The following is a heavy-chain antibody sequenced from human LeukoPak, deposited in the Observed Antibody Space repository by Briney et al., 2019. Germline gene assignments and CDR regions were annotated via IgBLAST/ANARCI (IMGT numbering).Heavy chain of an antibody. CDR1: GYSFTSYW. V-gene: IGHV5-51*01. D-gene: IGHD3-22*01. CDR3: AKDRDSGYYDFEY. Sequence: GESLKISCKGSGYSFTSYWIGWVRQMPGKGLEWMGIIYPGDSDTRYSPSFQGQVTISADKSISTAYLQWNSLRAEDTAVYYCAKDRDSGYYDFEYWGQGTLVTVSS. CDR2: IYPGDSDT. J-gene: IGHJ4*02.